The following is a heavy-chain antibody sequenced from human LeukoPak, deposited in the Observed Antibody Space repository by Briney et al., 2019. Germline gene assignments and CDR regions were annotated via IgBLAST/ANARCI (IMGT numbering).Heavy chain of an antibody. CDR1: GYTFTSYD. V-gene: IGHV1-8*01. Sequence: GASVKVSCKASGYTFTSYDINWVRQATGQGLEWMGWMNPNSGNTGYAQKFQGRVTMTRNTSISTAYMELSSLRSEDTAVYYRARGFRSIAAMGYWGQGTLVTVSS. CDR2: MNPNSGNT. CDR3: ARGFRSIAAMGY. J-gene: IGHJ4*02. D-gene: IGHD6-13*01.